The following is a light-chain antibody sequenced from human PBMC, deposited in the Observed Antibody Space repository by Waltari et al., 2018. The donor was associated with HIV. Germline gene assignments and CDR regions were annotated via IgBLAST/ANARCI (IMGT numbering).Light chain of an antibody. CDR1: AGVVTRGHC. CDR3: LLSFDGDLL. V-gene: IGLV7-46*01. CDR2: DST. J-gene: IGLJ2*01. Sequence: QPVVTQEPSLTVSPGGTVTLTCASSAGVVTRGHCPHWFQQRPGQAPKTLICDSTNRYSWTPGRFSASFLYDKAALTLTGAQIEDEADYYCLLSFDGDLLVGGGTKLTVL.